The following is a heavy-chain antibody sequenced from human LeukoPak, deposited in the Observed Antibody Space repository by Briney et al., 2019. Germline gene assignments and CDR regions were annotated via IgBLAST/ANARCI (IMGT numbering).Heavy chain of an antibody. CDR2: ISADNGNT. D-gene: IGHD3-10*01. CDR1: GYTFTSYG. Sequence: GASVKVSCKASGYTFTSYGISWVRQAPGQGLEWMGWISADNGNTNYAQKLQGRVTMTTDTSTSTAYMELRSLRSDDTAVYYCARKYYYGSGSYHNWFDPWGQGTLVTVSS. V-gene: IGHV1-18*01. J-gene: IGHJ5*02. CDR3: ARKYYYGSGSYHNWFDP.